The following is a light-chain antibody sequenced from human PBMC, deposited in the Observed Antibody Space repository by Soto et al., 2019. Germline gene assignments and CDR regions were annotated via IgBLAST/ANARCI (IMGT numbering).Light chain of an antibody. CDR2: KAS. V-gene: IGKV1-5*03. CDR3: QQYNCYPST. Sequence: DIQMTQSPSTLSASVGDRVTITFRASQSISRWLAWYQQKPWKAPNLLIYKASSLERAVPSRFGGSGSGTDFNLTITSLQPDYLATSYGQQYNCYPSTSGRGTKVYSK. J-gene: IGKJ3*01. CDR1: QSISRW.